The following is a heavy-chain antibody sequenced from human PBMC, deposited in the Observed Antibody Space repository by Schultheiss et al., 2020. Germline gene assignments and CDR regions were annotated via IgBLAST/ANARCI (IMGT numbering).Heavy chain of an antibody. V-gene: IGHV3-21*04. J-gene: IGHJ3*02. CDR1: GFNFDDYA. CDR3: ARVYSGYYRISGAFDI. D-gene: IGHD3-22*01. Sequence: GGSLRLSCAASGFNFDDYAMHWVRQAPGKGLEWVSSISSSSSYIYYADSVKGRFTISRDNSKNTLYLQMNSLRAEDTAVYYCARVYSGYYRISGAFDIWGQGTMVTVSS. CDR2: ISSSSSYI.